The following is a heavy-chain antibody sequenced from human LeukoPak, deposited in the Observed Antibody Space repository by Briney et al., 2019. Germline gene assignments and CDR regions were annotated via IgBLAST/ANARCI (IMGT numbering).Heavy chain of an antibody. CDR1: GFTFSSYA. J-gene: IGHJ4*02. V-gene: IGHV3-23*01. D-gene: IGHD5-18*01. Sequence: GGSLRLSCAASGFTFSSYAMMWVRQAPGKGREWVSAISGSGGSTYYADSVKGRFTISRDNSKNTLYLQMNSLRAEDTAVYYCAKHGYSYGNFDYWGQGTLVTVSS. CDR2: ISGSGGST. CDR3: AKHGYSYGNFDY.